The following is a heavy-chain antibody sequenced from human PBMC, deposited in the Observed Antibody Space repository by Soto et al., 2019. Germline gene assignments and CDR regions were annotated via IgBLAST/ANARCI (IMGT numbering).Heavy chain of an antibody. CDR2: IIPIFDTS. V-gene: IGHV1-69*06. J-gene: IGHJ4*02. CDR3: ATLRVGHIQRID. Sequence: QVQLVQSGAEVKKPGSSVKVSCKASGGTFSTYAISWVRQAPGQGLEWMGHIIPIFDTSTYAQKFQDRVTITADKSTSTAYMELNSLRSEDTAIYYCATLRVGHIQRIDWGQGTLVTVSS. D-gene: IGHD5-18*01. CDR1: GGTFSTYA.